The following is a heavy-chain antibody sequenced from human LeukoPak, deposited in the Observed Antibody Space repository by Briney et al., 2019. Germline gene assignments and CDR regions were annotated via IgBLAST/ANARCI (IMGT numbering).Heavy chain of an antibody. CDR1: GFTFSSYG. V-gene: IGHV3-30*02. J-gene: IGHJ4*02. CDR2: IRYDGSNN. CDR3: AKDGRYSGYDLDFDY. Sequence: TGGSLRLSCAASGFTFSSYGMHWVRQAPGKGLERVAFIRYDGSNNYYADSVQGRFTISRDNSKNTLYLQMNSLRAEDTAVYYCAKDGRYSGYDLDFDYWGQGTLVTVSS. D-gene: IGHD5-12*01.